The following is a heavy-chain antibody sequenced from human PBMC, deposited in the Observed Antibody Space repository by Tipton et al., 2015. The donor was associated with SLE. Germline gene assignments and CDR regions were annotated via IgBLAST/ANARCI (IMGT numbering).Heavy chain of an antibody. CDR3: ARGGYSSRILVLSPAPFDP. D-gene: IGHD6-13*01. CDR2: ISSSSSTI. CDR1: GFTFSSYS. Sequence: SLRLSCAASGFTFSSYSMNWVRQAPGKGLEWVSYISSSSSTIYYADSVKGRFTISRDNAKNSLYLQMNSLRAEDTAVYYCARGGYSSRILVLSPAPFDPWGQGTLVTVSS. V-gene: IGHV3-48*01. J-gene: IGHJ5*02.